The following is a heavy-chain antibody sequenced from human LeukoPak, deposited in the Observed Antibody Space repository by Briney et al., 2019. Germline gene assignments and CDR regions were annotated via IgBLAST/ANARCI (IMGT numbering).Heavy chain of an antibody. D-gene: IGHD3-10*01. J-gene: IGHJ4*02. V-gene: IGHV3-21*01. CDR1: GFNFNAYS. CDR2: ISRASESI. CDR3: ARSGWFGELGFDY. Sequence: GGSLRLSCAASGFNFNAYSMAWVRQAPGKGLEWVSIISRASESIFYADSVKGRFTISRDNAKNSLYLQMNSLRAEDTAVYYCARSGWFGELGFDYWGQGTLVTVSS.